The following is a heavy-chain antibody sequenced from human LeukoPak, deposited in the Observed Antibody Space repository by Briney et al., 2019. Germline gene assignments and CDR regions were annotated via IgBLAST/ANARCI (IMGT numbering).Heavy chain of an antibody. CDR1: GGAFSSYA. Sequence: SVKVSCKASGGAFSSYAISWVRLAPGQGLEWMGGIIPIFGTANYAQKFQGRVTITADESTSTAYMELSSLRSEDTAVYYCAREGGSHRYWSSTSCPYYFDYWGQGTLVTVSS. J-gene: IGHJ4*02. CDR3: AREGGSHRYWSSTSCPYYFDY. CDR2: IIPIFGTA. V-gene: IGHV1-69*13. D-gene: IGHD2-2*01.